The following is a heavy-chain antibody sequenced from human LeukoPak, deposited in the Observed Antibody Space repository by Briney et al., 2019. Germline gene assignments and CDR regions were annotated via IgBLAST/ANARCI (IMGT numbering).Heavy chain of an antibody. D-gene: IGHD2-15*01. CDR2: ISVDGSSK. CDR1: GFIFNEYA. V-gene: IGHV3-30*04. Sequence: GRSLRLSCAASGFIFNEYAMHWVRQAPGKGLEWVAVISVDGSSKYYADSVKGRFTISRDNSNSTLCLQMNSLRTEDTAVYYCARDLLAGDFDYWGQGTLVTVSS. CDR3: ARDLLAGDFDY. J-gene: IGHJ4*02.